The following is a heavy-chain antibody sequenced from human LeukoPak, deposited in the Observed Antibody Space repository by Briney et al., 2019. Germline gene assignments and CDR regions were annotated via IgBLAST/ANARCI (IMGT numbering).Heavy chain of an antibody. Sequence: SETLSLTCTVSGGSISGSSYYWGWIRQPPGKGLEWIGSIYYSGSTYYNPSLKSRVTISVDTSKNQFSLKLNSVTATDTAVYYCARGNCTNGVCFFDNWGQGTLVTVSS. D-gene: IGHD2-8*01. J-gene: IGHJ4*02. CDR1: GGSISGSSYY. V-gene: IGHV4-39*02. CDR3: ARGNCTNGVCFFDN. CDR2: IYYSGST.